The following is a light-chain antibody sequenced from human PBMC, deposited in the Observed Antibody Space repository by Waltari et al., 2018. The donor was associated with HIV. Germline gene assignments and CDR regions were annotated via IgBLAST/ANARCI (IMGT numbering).Light chain of an antibody. V-gene: IGLV2-14*03. Sequence: QSALTQPASVSGSPGPSITLSCPGTNSDLGGYNYVSWYQQHPGKAPKLIIYDVTSRPSGVSNRFSGPKSATTASLTISGLQAEDESDYYCTSYTSSSTWVFGGGTKLTVL. J-gene: IGLJ3*02. CDR2: DVT. CDR3: TSYTSSSTWV. CDR1: NSDLGGYNY.